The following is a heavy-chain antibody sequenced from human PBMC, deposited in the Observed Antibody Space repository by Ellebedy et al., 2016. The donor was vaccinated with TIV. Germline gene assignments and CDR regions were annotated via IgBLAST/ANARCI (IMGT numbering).Heavy chain of an antibody. CDR2: ITSSSSYI. D-gene: IGHD3-10*01. V-gene: IGHV3-21*01. Sequence: GGSLRLXXAASRFTFSLYSLTWVRQAPGKGLEWVSSITSSSSYIYYADSVKGRFTISRDNAKDSLFLQMDSLRVEDTAVYYCARERFHGSGSPKTDYWGPGTLVTVSS. CDR1: RFTFSLYS. J-gene: IGHJ4*02. CDR3: ARERFHGSGSPKTDY.